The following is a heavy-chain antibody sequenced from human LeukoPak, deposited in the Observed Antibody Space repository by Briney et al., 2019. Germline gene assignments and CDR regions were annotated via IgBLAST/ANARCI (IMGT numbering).Heavy chain of an antibody. CDR1: IDSTNGNY. J-gene: IGHJ4*02. CDR2: IHRDGRT. Sequence: PSETLSLTCAVSIDSTNGNYWIWVRQPPGQGLEWIGEIHRDGRTRYNPSLKSRVTMSMDYSKNQFSLSVTSVTAADTAIYYCGKTDIYFNPIDYWGPGSLVTVSS. D-gene: IGHD3-9*01. V-gene: IGHV4-4*02. CDR3: GKTDIYFNPIDY.